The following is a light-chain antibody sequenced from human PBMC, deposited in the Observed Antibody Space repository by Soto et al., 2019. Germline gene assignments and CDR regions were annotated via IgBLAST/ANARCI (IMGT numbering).Light chain of an antibody. V-gene: IGKV3-15*01. CDR3: QQYNNWPRP. J-gene: IGKJ1*01. CDR2: GAS. CDR1: QSVSSN. Sequence: EIVMTQSPATLSVSPGERATLSCRARQSVSSNLAWYQQKPGQAPRLLIYGASTRATGIPARFSGSGSGTEFTLTVSSLQSEDFAVYYCQQYNNWPRPFGQGTKVEIK.